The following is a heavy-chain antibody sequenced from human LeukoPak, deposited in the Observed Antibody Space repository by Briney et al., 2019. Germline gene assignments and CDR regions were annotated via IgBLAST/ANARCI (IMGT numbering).Heavy chain of an antibody. Sequence: ASVKVSCKASGYTFTSYGISWVRQAPGQGLEWMGWISAYNGNTNYAQKLQGRVTMTTDTSTSTAYMELRSLRSDDTAVYYCARFQREDIVVVPAAGEDYWGQGTLVTVSS. CDR2: ISAYNGNT. D-gene: IGHD2-2*01. V-gene: IGHV1-18*01. CDR3: ARFQREDIVVVPAAGEDY. CDR1: GYTFTSYG. J-gene: IGHJ4*02.